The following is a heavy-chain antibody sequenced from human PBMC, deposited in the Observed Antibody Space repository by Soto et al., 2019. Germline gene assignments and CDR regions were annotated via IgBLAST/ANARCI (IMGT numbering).Heavy chain of an antibody. V-gene: IGHV4-34*01. J-gene: IGHJ4*02. CDR1: GGSFSGYY. D-gene: IGHD4-17*01. CDR3: ARAHDYGDHQTRDY. Sequence: QVQLQQWGAGLLKPSEILSLPCAVYGGSFSGYYWSWIRQPPGKGLEWIGEINHCGSTNYNPSLKSRVTISVDPSKNQFSLKLSSVTAADTPVYYWARAHDYGDHQTRDYWGQGTLVTVSS. CDR2: INHCGST.